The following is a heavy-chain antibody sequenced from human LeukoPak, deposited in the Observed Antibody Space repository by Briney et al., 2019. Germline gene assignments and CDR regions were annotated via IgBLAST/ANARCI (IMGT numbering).Heavy chain of an antibody. D-gene: IGHD3-3*01. Sequence: GGSLSLSCAASGFTFSSYAMSWVRQAPGKGLEWVSAISGSGGSTYYADSVKGRFTISRDNSKNTLYLQMNSLRAEDTAVYYCAKGESFSSIFGVVTPLYYYYMDVWGKGTTVTISS. CDR2: ISGSGGST. CDR1: GFTFSSYA. V-gene: IGHV3-23*01. CDR3: AKGESFSSIFGVVTPLYYYYMDV. J-gene: IGHJ6*03.